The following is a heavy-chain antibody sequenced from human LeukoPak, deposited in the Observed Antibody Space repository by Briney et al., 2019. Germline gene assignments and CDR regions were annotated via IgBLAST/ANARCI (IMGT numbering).Heavy chain of an antibody. CDR3: AKGVGTTSSHFHH. CDR2: ISASGGRT. Sequence: GGSLTLSCAASGFTFSSYDMTWVRQAPGQGLESVSAISASGGRTFYADSVKGRFTISRDDSKNTLYLQMNSLRAEDTAVYYCAKGVGTTSSHFHHWGQGTLVTVSS. CDR1: GFTFSSYD. V-gene: IGHV3-23*01. J-gene: IGHJ1*01. D-gene: IGHD1-26*01.